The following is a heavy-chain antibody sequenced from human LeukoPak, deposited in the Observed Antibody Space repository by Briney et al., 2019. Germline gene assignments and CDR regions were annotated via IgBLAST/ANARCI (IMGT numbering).Heavy chain of an antibody. V-gene: IGHV3-20*04. CDR2: INLYVGIT. J-gene: IGHJ4*02. Sequence: PGGSLRLSCAASGFTFDDYGMRWVRQAPGKGLEWVCCINLYVGITRYADSVTGRFPLSQHHANTPLYLQLNSLRAEDTALYYCARDYYDSSGRFHYWGQGTLLTVPS. D-gene: IGHD3-22*01. CDR3: ARDYYDSSGRFHY. CDR1: GFTFDDYG.